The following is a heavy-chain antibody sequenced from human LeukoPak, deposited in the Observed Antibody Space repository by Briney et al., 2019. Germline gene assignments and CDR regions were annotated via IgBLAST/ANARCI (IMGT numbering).Heavy chain of an antibody. V-gene: IGHV4-4*07. CDR2: IYSSGYT. CDR1: GGAIRSHY. Sequence: SETLSLTCTVSGGAIRSHYWNWVRQPAGKGLEWIGRIYSSGYTNDNPFLKSRITMSVDMSKNQFSLRLNSVTAADTAVYYCARGEHSVDSWGQGMLVTVSS. D-gene: IGHD1/OR15-1a*01. J-gene: IGHJ4*02. CDR3: ARGEHSVDS.